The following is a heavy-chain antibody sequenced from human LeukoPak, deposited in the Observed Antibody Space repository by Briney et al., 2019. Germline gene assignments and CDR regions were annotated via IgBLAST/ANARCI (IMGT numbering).Heavy chain of an antibody. CDR1: GGSISSYY. CDR3: AVGDGYYGSGSFQV. Sequence: SETLSLTCTVSGGSISSYYWSWIRQPAGKGLEWIGRIYTSGSTNYNPSLKSRVTMSVDTSKNQFSLKLSSVTAADTAVYYCAVGDGYYGSGSFQVWGQGTMVTVSS. V-gene: IGHV4-4*07. CDR2: IYTSGST. D-gene: IGHD3-10*01. J-gene: IGHJ3*01.